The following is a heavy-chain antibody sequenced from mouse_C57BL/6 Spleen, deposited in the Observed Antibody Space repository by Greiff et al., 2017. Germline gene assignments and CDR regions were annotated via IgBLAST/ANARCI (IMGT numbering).Heavy chain of an antibody. D-gene: IGHD2-5*01. V-gene: IGHV5-4*03. CDR2: ISDGGSYT. Sequence: EVMLVESGGGLVQPGGSLKLSCAASGFTFSSYSMSWVRQTPEKRLEWVATISDGGSYTYYPDNVKGRFIIYRDNAKNNLYLQMSHLKSEDTAMYYCARGSNYAYYAMDYWGQGTSVTVSS. CDR1: GFTFSSYS. J-gene: IGHJ4*01. CDR3: ARGSNYAYYAMDY.